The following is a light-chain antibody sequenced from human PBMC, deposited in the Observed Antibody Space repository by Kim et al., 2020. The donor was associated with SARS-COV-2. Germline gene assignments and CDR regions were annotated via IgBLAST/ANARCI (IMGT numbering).Light chain of an antibody. CDR3: QVWDRTTV. Sequence: SYELTQPPSMSVALGQTATITCGGDNIENKNVHWYQQKPGQAPVLVIYRDINRPSGIPERFSGPNSGNAATLTISRAQAGDEADYFCQVWDRTTVFGGGT. J-gene: IGLJ2*01. CDR1: NIENKN. CDR2: RDI. V-gene: IGLV3-9*01.